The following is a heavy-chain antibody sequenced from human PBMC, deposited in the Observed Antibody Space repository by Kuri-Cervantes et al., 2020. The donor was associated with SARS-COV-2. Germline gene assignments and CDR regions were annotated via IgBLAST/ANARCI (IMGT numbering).Heavy chain of an antibody. Sequence: GESLKISCAPSGLTFSGFRMSWVRQAPGKGLEWVAVTTDDGTNKYYADSVKGRFTISRDNSKNTLYLQMNSLRTEDTAVYYCARGFELLRDFDLWGRGTLVTVSS. CDR2: TTDDGTNK. CDR1: GLTFSGFR. CDR3: ARGFELLRDFDL. D-gene: IGHD1-7*01. V-gene: IGHV3-30-3*01. J-gene: IGHJ2*01.